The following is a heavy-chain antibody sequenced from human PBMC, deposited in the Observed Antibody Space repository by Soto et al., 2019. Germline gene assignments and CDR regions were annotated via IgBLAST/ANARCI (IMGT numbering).Heavy chain of an antibody. Sequence: QTLSLTCAISGYSVSSNSAAWNLIRQSPSRGLEWLGRTYYRSKWYNDYAVSMKSRITINPDTSKNQFSLQLNSVTPEDTAVYYCALSSGWDNWFDPWGQGTLVTVSS. CDR2: TYYRSKWYN. CDR1: GYSVSSNSAA. J-gene: IGHJ5*02. V-gene: IGHV6-1*01. CDR3: ALSSGWDNWFDP. D-gene: IGHD6-19*01.